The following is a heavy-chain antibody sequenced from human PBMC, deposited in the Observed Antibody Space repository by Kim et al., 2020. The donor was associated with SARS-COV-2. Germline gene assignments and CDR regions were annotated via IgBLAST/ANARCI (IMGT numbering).Heavy chain of an antibody. D-gene: IGHD6-6*01. CDR3: ARGSTADL. Sequence: GGSLRLSCAASGFTFSSYSMNWVRQAPGKGLEWVSFISSSSSYIYPADSGKGRFTISRDNAKNSQYLQMNSLRAEDTAVYYCARGSTADLWGQGTLVTVSS. CDR1: GFTFSSYS. CDR2: ISSSSSYI. J-gene: IGHJ4*02. V-gene: IGHV3-21*01.